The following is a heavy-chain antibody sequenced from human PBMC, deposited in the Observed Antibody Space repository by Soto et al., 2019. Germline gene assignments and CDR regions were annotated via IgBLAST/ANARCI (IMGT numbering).Heavy chain of an antibody. Sequence: PGGALRLSCAASGFTFSSYAMSWVLQAPWKGLEWVSAISGSGGSTYYADSVKGRFTISRDNSKNTLYLQMNSLRAEDTAVYYCAKADKIYKPDCSSTSCYGPLFWGQGTLVTVSS. CDR1: GFTFSSYA. D-gene: IGHD2-2*01. CDR2: ISGSGGST. CDR3: AKADKIYKPDCSSTSCYGPLF. J-gene: IGHJ4*02. V-gene: IGHV3-23*01.